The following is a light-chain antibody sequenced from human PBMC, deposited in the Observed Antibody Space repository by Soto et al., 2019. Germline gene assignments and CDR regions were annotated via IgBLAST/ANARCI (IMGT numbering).Light chain of an antibody. Sequence: EIVLTQSPGTLSLSPGERATLSCRASQSVSSNFLAWYQQKPGQAPRLLIYGASNRATGIPDRFSGSGSGTDFPLTISRLEPEDVAVYYCQQYGSSPGWTFGQGTKAEIK. CDR1: QSVSSNF. CDR3: QQYGSSPGWT. J-gene: IGKJ1*01. V-gene: IGKV3-20*01. CDR2: GAS.